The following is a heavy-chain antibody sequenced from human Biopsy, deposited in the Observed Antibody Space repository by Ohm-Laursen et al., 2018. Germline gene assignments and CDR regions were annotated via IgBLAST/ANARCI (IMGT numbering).Heavy chain of an antibody. V-gene: IGHV4-4*07. CDR3: ARDLPSSYYYDMDV. CDR1: GASITSYY. J-gene: IGHJ6*02. Sequence: LTCTVSGASITSYYWSWIRQPAGKGLEWIGHTYKGGNTNHNPSLKSRVSMSVDTSKNQLSLTLRSVTAADTAVYYCARDLPSSYYYDMDVWGQGTTVTVSS. CDR2: TYKGGNT.